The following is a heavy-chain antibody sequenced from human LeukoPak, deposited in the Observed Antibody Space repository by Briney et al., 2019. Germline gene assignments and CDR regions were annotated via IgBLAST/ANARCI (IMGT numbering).Heavy chain of an antibody. CDR2: ISYDGSNK. CDR3: ARTPSYYYDSSGHLDY. Sequence: GGSLRLSCAASEFTFSSYAMHWVRQAPGKGLEWVAVISYDGSNKYYADSVKGRFTISRDNSKTTLYLQMNSLRAEDTAVYYCARTPSYYYDSSGHLDYWGQGTLVTVSS. V-gene: IGHV3-30-3*01. CDR1: EFTFSSYA. D-gene: IGHD3-22*01. J-gene: IGHJ4*02.